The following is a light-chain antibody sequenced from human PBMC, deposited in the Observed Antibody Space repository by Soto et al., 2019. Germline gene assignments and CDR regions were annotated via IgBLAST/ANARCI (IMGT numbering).Light chain of an antibody. CDR3: MQGTHWPFT. V-gene: IGKV2-30*01. J-gene: IGKJ3*01. CDR2: KVS. CDR1: QSLVYSDGDTY. Sequence: DVVIIQPPLSLPVTLGQPVSISCRSSQSLVYSDGDTYLNRFQQRPGQSPRRLIYKVSNRDSGVPGRFSDSGSGPGFTLKIIRVEAEDVRVYYCMQGTHWPFTFGPGTKVNIK.